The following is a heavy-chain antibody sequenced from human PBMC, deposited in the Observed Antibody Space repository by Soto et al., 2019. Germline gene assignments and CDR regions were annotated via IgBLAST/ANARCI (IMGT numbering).Heavy chain of an antibody. CDR1: GGSISSGGYS. CDR2: IYHSGST. J-gene: IGHJ6*02. D-gene: IGHD3-3*01. CDR3: ARGRRHYDFWSGYYTGHYYGMDV. Sequence: SETLSLTCAVSGGSISSGGYSWSWIRQPPGKGLEWIGYIYHSGSTYYNPSLKSRVTISVDTSKNQFSLKLSSVTAADTAVYYCARGRRHYDFWSGYYTGHYYGMDVWGQGTTVTSP. V-gene: IGHV4-30-2*01.